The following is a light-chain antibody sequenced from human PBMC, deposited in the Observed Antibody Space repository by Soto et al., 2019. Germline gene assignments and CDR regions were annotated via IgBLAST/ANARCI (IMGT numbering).Light chain of an antibody. V-gene: IGLV3-21*01. CDR2: SDT. CDR3: QVWDSGSAHVV. Sequence: SYKLTQPPSVSVAPGKTASISCGGNDIGSKGVHWYQQKPGQAPVLVIYSDTDLPPVITERFSGSNSANLATLTISRVEAGDEADYYCQVWDSGSAHVVFGGGTKVTVL. J-gene: IGLJ2*01. CDR1: DIGSKG.